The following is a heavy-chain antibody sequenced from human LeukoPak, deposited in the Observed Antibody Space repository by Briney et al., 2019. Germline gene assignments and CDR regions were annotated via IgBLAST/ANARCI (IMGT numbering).Heavy chain of an antibody. V-gene: IGHV3-23*01. D-gene: IGHD3-16*01. CDR3: AKDAEWGRYQH. CDR1: GFSFSSHG. CDR2: ISPSGDIT. J-gene: IGHJ1*01. Sequence: GGSLRLSCAGSGFSFSSHGMNWVRQAPGKGLEWVSGISPSGDITYYTDSVRGRFTISRDNFKNTLSLQVNSLRAEHTAMYYCAKDAEWGRYQHWAQGTLVTVSS.